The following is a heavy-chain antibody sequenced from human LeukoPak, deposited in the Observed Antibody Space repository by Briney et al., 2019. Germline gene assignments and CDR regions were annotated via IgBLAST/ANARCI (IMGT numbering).Heavy chain of an antibody. D-gene: IGHD5-12*01. CDR2: IYHSGST. CDR1: GGSISTYY. CDR3: ARGGGYASPIGY. V-gene: IGHV4-59*01. J-gene: IGHJ4*02. Sequence: NASETLSLTCTLSGGSISTYYWSWIRQPPGKGLEWIGYIYHSGSTNYNPSLKSRVTISVDTSKNQFSLKLSSVTAADTAVYYCARGGGYASPIGYWGQGALVTVPS.